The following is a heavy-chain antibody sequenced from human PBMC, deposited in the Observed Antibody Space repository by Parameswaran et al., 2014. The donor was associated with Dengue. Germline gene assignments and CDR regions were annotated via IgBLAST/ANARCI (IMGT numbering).Heavy chain of an antibody. Sequence: WVRQAPGQGLEWMGIISPTGGGTSYAQKLQGRVTMTRDTSTSTVYMELSSLRSEDTAVYYCARDTMIVVVNDYYYGMDVWGQGTTVTVSS. D-gene: IGHD3-22*01. V-gene: IGHV1-46*04. CDR2: ISPTGGGT. J-gene: IGHJ6*02. CDR3: ARDTMIVVVNDYYYGMDV.